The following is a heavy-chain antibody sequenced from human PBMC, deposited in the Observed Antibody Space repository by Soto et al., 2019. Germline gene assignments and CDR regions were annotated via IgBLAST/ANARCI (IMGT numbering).Heavy chain of an antibody. CDR2: IYYRANP. D-gene: IGHD5-12*01. V-gene: IGHV4-59*08. CDR3: ARHYGDGCDYLDY. CDR1: GWSISSYY. J-gene: IGHJ4*02. Sequence: QVQLQESGPGLVKPSETLSLTCTVSGWSISSYYWSWIRQPPGKGLEWIGYIYYRANPNYNPSLRSRVTISQDTSKTQFFLKVSSGTAADAAVYCCARHYGDGCDYLDYWGQGTLVTVSS.